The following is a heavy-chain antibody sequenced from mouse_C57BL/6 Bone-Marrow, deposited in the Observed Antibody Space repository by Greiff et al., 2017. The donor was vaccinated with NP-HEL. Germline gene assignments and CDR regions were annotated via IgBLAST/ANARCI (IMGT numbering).Heavy chain of an antibody. CDR2: IDPSDSYT. V-gene: IGHV1-50*01. Sequence: QVQLQQPGAELVKPGASVKLSCKASGYTFTSYWMQWVKQRPGQGLEWIGEIDPSDSYTNYNQKFKGKATLTVDTSSSTAYMQRSSLTSEDSAVYYCARGGGAKAMDYWGQGTSVTVSS. CDR1: GYTFTSYW. CDR3: ARGGGAKAMDY. J-gene: IGHJ4*01.